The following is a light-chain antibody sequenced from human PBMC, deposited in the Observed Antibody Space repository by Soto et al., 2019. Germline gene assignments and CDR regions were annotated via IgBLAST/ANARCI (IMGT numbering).Light chain of an antibody. CDR3: QQYNSYWT. J-gene: IGKJ1*01. CDR1: QSISSW. V-gene: IGKV1-5*01. Sequence: DIQMTQSPSTLSASVGDRVTITCRASQSISSWLAWYQQKPGKAPKLLIYDASSLESGVPSRFNGSGSGTEFTLTISRLQPDDFATYYCQQYNSYWTFGQGTKVHSK. CDR2: DAS.